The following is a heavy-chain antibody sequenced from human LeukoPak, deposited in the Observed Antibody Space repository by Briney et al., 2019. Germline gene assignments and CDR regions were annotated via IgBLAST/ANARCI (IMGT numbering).Heavy chain of an antibody. J-gene: IGHJ4*02. V-gene: IGHV3-15*01. CDR1: GLSFRDAW. CDR2: TIGGDGPA. D-gene: IGHD3-22*01. Sequence: GGSLRLSCAVSGLSFRDAWLCWVRQAPGKGLEWIGRTIGGDGPADYAAPVKGRFTISRDNSRNTLYLQMNSLRAEDTAVYYCAKETDDISGSLFDYWGQGTLVSVSS. CDR3: AKETDDISGSLFDY.